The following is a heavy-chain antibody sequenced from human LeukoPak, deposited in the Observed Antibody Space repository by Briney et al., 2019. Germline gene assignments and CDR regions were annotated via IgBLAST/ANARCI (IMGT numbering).Heavy chain of an antibody. CDR2: TSGSGGST. CDR3: AKVDSSSWYEY. D-gene: IGHD6-13*01. CDR1: GFTFSSYA. Sequence: GGSLRLSCAASGFTFSSYAMSWVRQAPGKWLEWVSATSGSGGSTYYAGSVKGRFTISRDNSKNTLYLQMNSLRAEDTAVYYCAKVDSSSWYEYWGQGTLVTVSS. J-gene: IGHJ4*02. V-gene: IGHV3-23*01.